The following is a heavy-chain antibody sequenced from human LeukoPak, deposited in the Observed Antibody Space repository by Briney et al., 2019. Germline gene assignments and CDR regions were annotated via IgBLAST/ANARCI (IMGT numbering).Heavy chain of an antibody. V-gene: IGHV4-31*03. CDR2: IYYSGST. CDR1: GGPISSGGYY. CDR3: ARLGGPHYYYYGMDV. J-gene: IGHJ6*02. Sequence: SQTLSLTCTVSGGPISSGGYYWSWIRQHPGKGLEWIGYIYYSGSTYYNPSLKSRVTISVDTSKNQFSLKLSSVTAADTAVYYCARLGGPHYYYYGMDVWGQGTTVTVSS.